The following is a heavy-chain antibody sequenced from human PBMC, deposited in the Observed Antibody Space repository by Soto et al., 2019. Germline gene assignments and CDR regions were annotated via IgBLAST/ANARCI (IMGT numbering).Heavy chain of an antibody. D-gene: IGHD4-4*01. CDR2: ISSSSTI. Sequence: PGGSLSLSCAASGSTFINYNMNWVRQAPGKGLEWVSYISSSSTIYYADTVKGRFTISRDNAKNSLYLQMISLRAEDTAMYYCARYYSNWAFDYWGQGTLVTVSS. V-gene: IGHV3-48*01. CDR1: GSTFINYN. J-gene: IGHJ4*02. CDR3: ARYYSNWAFDY.